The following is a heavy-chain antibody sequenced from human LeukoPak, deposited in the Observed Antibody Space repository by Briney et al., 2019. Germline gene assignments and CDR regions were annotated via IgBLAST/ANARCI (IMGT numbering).Heavy chain of an antibody. D-gene: IGHD4-17*01. V-gene: IGHV1-18*01. Sequence: GASVEVSCKASGYTFTSYGISWVRQAPGQGLEWMGWISAYNGNTNYAQKLQGRVTMTTDTSTSTAYMELRSLRSDDTAVYYCARDENYGDYLRAFDIWGQGTMVTVSS. CDR1: GYTFTSYG. CDR2: ISAYNGNT. J-gene: IGHJ3*02. CDR3: ARDENYGDYLRAFDI.